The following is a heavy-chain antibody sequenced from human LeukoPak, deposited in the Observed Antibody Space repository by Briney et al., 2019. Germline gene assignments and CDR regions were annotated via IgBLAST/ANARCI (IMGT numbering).Heavy chain of an antibody. CDR2: IHSDGTTT. V-gene: IGHV3-74*01. CDR3: TRDHGYGGRFDFDY. D-gene: IGHD4-23*01. J-gene: IGHJ4*02. Sequence: GGSLRLSCAASGFTFSSYWMHWVRHPPGKGLVLVSRIHSDGTTTSYAGSVKGRFTISRDNAKNTLYLQMNSLRAEDTAVYYCTRDHGYGGRFDFDYWGQGTLVTVSS. CDR1: GFTFSSYW.